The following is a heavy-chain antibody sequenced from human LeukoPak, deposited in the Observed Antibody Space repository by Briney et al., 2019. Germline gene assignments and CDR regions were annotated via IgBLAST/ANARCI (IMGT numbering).Heavy chain of an antibody. CDR2: INHSGST. J-gene: IGHJ4*02. CDR1: GGSFSGYY. Sequence: SKTLSLTCAVYGGSFSGYYWNWIRQPPGKGLEWIGEINHSGSTNYNPSLKSRITISVDTSKNQFSLQLNSVTPEDTAVYYCARERVDIVATTPYDYWGQGTLVTVSS. D-gene: IGHD5-12*01. V-gene: IGHV4-34*01. CDR3: ARERVDIVATTPYDY.